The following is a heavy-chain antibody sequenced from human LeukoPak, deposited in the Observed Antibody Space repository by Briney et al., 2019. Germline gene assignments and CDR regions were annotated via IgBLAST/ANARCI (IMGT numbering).Heavy chain of an antibody. CDR3: ASVGYCSSTSCYFIFDY. CDR2: INPSGGST. CDR1: GYTFTSYY. D-gene: IGHD2-2*01. V-gene: IGHV1-46*01. Sequence: ASVKVSCKASGYTFTSYYMQWVRQAPGQGLEWMGIINPSGGSTSYAQKFQGRVTMTRDTSTSTVYMELSSLRSEDTAVYYCASVGYCSSTSCYFIFDYWGQGTLVTVSS. J-gene: IGHJ4*02.